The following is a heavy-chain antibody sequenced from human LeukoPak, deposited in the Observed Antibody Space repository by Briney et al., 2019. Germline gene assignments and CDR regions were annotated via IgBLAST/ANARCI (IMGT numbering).Heavy chain of an antibody. CDR2: IYYSGST. Sequence: SETLSLTCTVSGGSISSHYWSWIRQPPGKGLEWIGYIYYSGSTDYNPSHKTRVTISVDTSKNQFSLKLSSVTAADTAVYYCARAYGSGYYWDYWGQGTLVTVSS. J-gene: IGHJ4*02. D-gene: IGHD2-15*01. CDR1: GGSISSHY. V-gene: IGHV4-59*11. CDR3: ARAYGSGYYWDY.